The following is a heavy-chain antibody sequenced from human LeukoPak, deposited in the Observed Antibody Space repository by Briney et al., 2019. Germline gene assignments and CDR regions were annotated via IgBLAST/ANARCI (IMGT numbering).Heavy chain of an antibody. D-gene: IGHD3-22*01. J-gene: IGHJ4*02. Sequence: GGSLRLSCAASGFTFSSYEMNWVRQAPGKGLEWVSYISSSGSTIYYAHSVKGRFTISRDNAKNSLYLQMNSLRAEDTAVYYCARSSRSITMIVVATERTTGPRYYFDYWGQGTLVTVSS. CDR3: ARSSRSITMIVVATERTTGPRYYFDY. V-gene: IGHV3-48*03. CDR1: GFTFSSYE. CDR2: ISSSGSTI.